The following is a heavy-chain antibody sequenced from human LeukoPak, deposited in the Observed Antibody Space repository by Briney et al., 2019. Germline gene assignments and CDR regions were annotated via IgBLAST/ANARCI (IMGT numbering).Heavy chain of an antibody. CDR1: GHTFTGYY. V-gene: IGHV1-2*02. J-gene: IGHJ5*02. D-gene: IGHD3-10*01. CDR2: INANSGGT. Sequence: ASVKVSCKASGHTFTGYYMHWVRQAPGQGLEWMGWINANSGGTNYAQKFQGRVTMTRDTSISTAYMELSRLRSDDTAVYYCAREVSYYYGSGSYYERWFDPWGQGTLVTVSS. CDR3: AREVSYYYGSGSYYERWFDP.